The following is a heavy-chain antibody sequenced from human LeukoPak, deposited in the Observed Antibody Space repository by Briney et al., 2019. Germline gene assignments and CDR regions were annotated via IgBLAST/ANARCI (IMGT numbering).Heavy chain of an antibody. V-gene: IGHV4-34*01. CDR3: ARGNGQVLFSYSFNWFDP. J-gene: IGHJ5*02. D-gene: IGHD2-15*01. Sequence: SETLSLTCAVYGGSFSGYYWSWIRQPPGKGLEWIGEINHSGSTNYNPSLKSRVTISVDTSKNQFSLKLSSVTAADTAVYYCARGNGQVLFSYSFNWFDPWGQGTLVTVSS. CDR2: INHSGST. CDR1: GGSFSGYY.